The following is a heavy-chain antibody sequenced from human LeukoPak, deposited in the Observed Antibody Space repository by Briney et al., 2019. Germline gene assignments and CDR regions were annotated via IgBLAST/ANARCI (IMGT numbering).Heavy chain of an antibody. CDR2: ISGSGGST. D-gene: IGHD3-3*01. CDR3: AKANPYYDFWSGYFDY. V-gene: IGHV3-23*01. CDR1: GFTFSSYA. J-gene: IGHJ4*02. Sequence: SGGSLRLSCAASGFTFSSYAMSWVRQAPGKGLEWVSAISGSGGSTYYADSVKGRFTISRDNSKNTLYLQMNSLRAEDTAVYYCAKANPYYDFWSGYFDYWGQGTLVTVSS.